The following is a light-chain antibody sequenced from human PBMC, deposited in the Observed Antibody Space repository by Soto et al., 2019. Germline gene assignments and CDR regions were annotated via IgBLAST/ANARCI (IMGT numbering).Light chain of an antibody. CDR1: SSDVGNYNL. Sequence: QSVRTQPASVSGSPGQSITISCTGTSSDVGNYNLVSWYQQHPGKAPKLMVYEVSKRPSGVSNRFSGSKSGNTASLTISGLQAEDETDYYCCSYAGSSTPYVFGTGTKVTVL. J-gene: IGLJ1*01. V-gene: IGLV2-23*02. CDR3: CSYAGSSTPYV. CDR2: EVS.